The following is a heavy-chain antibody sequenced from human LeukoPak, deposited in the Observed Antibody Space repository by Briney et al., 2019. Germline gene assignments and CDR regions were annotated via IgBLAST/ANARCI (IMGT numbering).Heavy chain of an antibody. J-gene: IGHJ5*02. CDR1: GFTFSSYS. Sequence: GGSLRLSCAASGFTFSSYSMNWVRQAPGKGLEWVSYISSSSSTIYYADSVKGRFTISRDNAKNSLYLQMNSLRAEDTAVYYCAKTLRIAAHSNWFDPWGQGTLVTVSS. CDR3: AKTLRIAAHSNWFDP. D-gene: IGHD6-13*01. CDR2: ISSSSSTI. V-gene: IGHV3-48*01.